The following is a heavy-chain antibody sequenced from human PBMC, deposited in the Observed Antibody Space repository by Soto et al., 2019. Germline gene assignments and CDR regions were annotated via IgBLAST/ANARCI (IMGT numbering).Heavy chain of an antibody. J-gene: IGHJ4*02. CDR3: ARSVPDIVVVPAAIDTDY. V-gene: IGHV4-34*01. CDR1: GGSFSGYY. CDR2: INGSGST. Sequence: QVQLQQWGAGLLKPSETLSLTCAVYGGSFSGYYWGWIRQPPGKGLEWIGEINGSGSTNYNPSLKSRVTISVDTSKNQFSLKLSSVTAADTAVYYCARSVPDIVVVPAAIDTDYWGQGTLVTVSS. D-gene: IGHD2-2*01.